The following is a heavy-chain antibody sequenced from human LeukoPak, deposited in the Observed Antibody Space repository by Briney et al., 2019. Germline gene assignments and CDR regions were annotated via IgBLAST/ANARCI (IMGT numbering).Heavy chain of an antibody. CDR1: GFTFSSYW. J-gene: IGHJ4*02. V-gene: IGHV3-74*01. Sequence: GGSLRLSCAASGFTFSSYWMHWVRQAPGKGLVWVSRINRDGSSTSYADSVKGRFTISRDNAKNTLYLQMNSLRAEDTAVYYCARGGVGVYCSSTSCYAFDYWGQGTLVTVSS. D-gene: IGHD2-2*01. CDR2: INRDGSST. CDR3: ARGGVGVYCSSTSCYAFDY.